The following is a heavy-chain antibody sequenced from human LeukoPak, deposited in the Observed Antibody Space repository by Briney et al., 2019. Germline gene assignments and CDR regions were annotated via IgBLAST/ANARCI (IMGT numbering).Heavy chain of an antibody. CDR3: ARGQRAHVEWSSYMDV. CDR2: ISSSGSTI. CDR1: GFTFSSYE. Sequence: GGSLSLSCAASGFTFSSYEMNWVRQAPGKGLEWVSYISSSGSTIYYADSVKGRFTISRDNAKNSLYLQMNNLRAEDTAVYYCARGQRAHVEWSSYMDVWGKGTTVTVSS. D-gene: IGHD3-3*01. J-gene: IGHJ6*03. V-gene: IGHV3-48*03.